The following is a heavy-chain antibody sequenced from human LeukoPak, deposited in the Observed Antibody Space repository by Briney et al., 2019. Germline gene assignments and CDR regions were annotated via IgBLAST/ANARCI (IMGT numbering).Heavy chain of an antibody. J-gene: IGHJ4*02. V-gene: IGHV3-11*01. Sequence: PGGSLRLSCAASGFTFSDSFMNWIRQAPGKGLEWLSYISHSGSNLDYAESGRGRFTISRDNANHSLYLQINSLRAEDTAVYYCARGDSSGVPDYWGQGTLVTVSS. D-gene: IGHD3-22*01. CDR1: GFTFSDSF. CDR3: ARGDSSGVPDY. CDR2: ISHSGSNL.